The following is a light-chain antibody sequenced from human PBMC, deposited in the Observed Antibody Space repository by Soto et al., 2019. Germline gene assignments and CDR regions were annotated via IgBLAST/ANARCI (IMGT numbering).Light chain of an antibody. J-gene: IGLJ2*01. CDR1: SSDVGSYNL. CDR3: CSYAGSSTVG. Sequence: QSALTQPASVSGSPGQSITISCTGTSSDVGSYNLVSWYQQHPGKAPKLMIYEGSKRPSGVSNRFSGSKSGNTASLTISGLQAEDEADYYCCSYAGSSTVGLGGGTQLTV. CDR2: EGS. V-gene: IGLV2-23*01.